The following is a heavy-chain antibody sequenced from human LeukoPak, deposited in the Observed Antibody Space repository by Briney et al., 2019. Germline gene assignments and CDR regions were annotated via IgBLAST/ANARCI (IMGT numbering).Heavy chain of an antibody. J-gene: IGHJ5*02. D-gene: IGHD2-2*01. V-gene: IGHV1-46*01. CDR2: INPSGGST. CDR1: GYTFTSYY. CDR3: ARDLTVVVAPAAIGGWFDP. Sequence: ASVKVSCKASGYTFTSYYMHWVRQAPGQGLEWMGIINPSGGSTSYAQKFQGRVTMTRDTSTSTVYMELSSLRSEDTAVYYCARDLTVVVAPAAIGGWFDPWGQGTLVTVSS.